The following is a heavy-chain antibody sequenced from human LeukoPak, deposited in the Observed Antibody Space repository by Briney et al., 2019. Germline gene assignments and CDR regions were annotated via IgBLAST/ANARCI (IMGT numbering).Heavy chain of an antibody. CDR2: IKSKTDDGTA. J-gene: IGHJ4*02. V-gene: IGHV3-15*01. CDR1: GFSFNTAW. D-gene: IGHD6-19*01. Sequence: GGSLRLSCAASGFSFNTAWMNWVRQTPGKGLEWLGRIKSKTDDGTAEYAAHVKGRFIISRDDSKNMLSLEMRSLRTDDTGVYYCTTRGIAVSGLGYWGRGTLVVVSS. CDR3: TTRGIAVSGLGY.